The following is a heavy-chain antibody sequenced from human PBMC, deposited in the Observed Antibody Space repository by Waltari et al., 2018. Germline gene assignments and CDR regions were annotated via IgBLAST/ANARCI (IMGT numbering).Heavy chain of an antibody. CDR1: GDTMSDTDC. CDR3: ARDRGRGLYLDS. J-gene: IGHJ4*02. V-gene: IGHV4-4*02. D-gene: IGHD2-15*01. CDR2: VRGDRRT. Sequence: HLEELGSRLVRPSGPVSLICAVAGDTMSDTDCWSWVRLAPGKGLEWIGQVRGDRRTNYNPSFASRVTVALYTSSAQFSLKVTSATAADTAVYYCARDRGRGLYLDSWGQGILVTVTP.